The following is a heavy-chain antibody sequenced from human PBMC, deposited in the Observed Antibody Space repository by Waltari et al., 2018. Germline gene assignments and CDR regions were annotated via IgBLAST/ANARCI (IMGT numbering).Heavy chain of an antibody. CDR3: ASSAYYDFWSGYSGFDY. D-gene: IGHD3-3*01. Sequence: QVQLVQSGAEVKKPGSSVKVSCKASGGTFSSYAISWVRQAPGQGLEWMGGIIPIFGTANYAQKFQGRVTITADESTSTAYMELSSLRSEDTAVYYCASSAYYDFWSGYSGFDYWGQGTLVTVSS. J-gene: IGHJ4*02. CDR2: IIPIFGTA. CDR1: GGTFSSYA. V-gene: IGHV1-69*13.